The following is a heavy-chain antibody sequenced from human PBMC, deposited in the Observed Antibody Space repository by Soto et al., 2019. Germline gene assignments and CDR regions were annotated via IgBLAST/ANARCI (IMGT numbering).Heavy chain of an antibody. CDR1: GFTVSNNY. J-gene: IGHJ4*02. V-gene: IGHV3-53*01. CDR2: IYSGGYT. CDR3: ARERLAQTVPYYDYVWGSYHFDY. Sequence: GGSLRLSCAVSGFTVSNNYMSWVRQAPGKGLEGVSVIYSGGYTAYGDSVKGRFTISRDNSKNTLYLQMNSLTAADTAVYYCARERLAQTVPYYDYVWGSYHFDYWGQGTLVTVSS. D-gene: IGHD3-16*02.